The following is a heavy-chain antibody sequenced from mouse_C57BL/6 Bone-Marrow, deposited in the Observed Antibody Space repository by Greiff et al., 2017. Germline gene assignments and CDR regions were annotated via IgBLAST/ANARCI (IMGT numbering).Heavy chain of an antibody. Sequence: VQLQQSGAELARPGASVKLSCKASGYTFTSYGISWVKQRTGQGLEWIGEIYPRSGNTYYNEKFKGKATLTADKSSSTAYMELRSLTSEDSAVYFCARPSGSSPHWYFDVWGTGTTVTVSS. D-gene: IGHD1-1*01. CDR3: ARPSGSSPHWYFDV. J-gene: IGHJ1*03. CDR2: IYPRSGNT. V-gene: IGHV1-81*01. CDR1: GYTFTSYG.